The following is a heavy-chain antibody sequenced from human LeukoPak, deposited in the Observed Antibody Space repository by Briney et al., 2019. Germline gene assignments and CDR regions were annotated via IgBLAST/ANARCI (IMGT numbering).Heavy chain of an antibody. CDR2: ISSSGGST. Sequence: GGSLRLSCAASGFTFSNYAMNWVRQAPGKGLVWVSAISSSGGSTYYADSVKGRFTIFRDTSKNTVYLQMNSLRAEDTAVYYCANHLACGSTSCPPFDDWGQGTLVTVSS. V-gene: IGHV3-23*01. D-gene: IGHD2-2*01. CDR1: GFTFSNYA. J-gene: IGHJ4*02. CDR3: ANHLACGSTSCPPFDD.